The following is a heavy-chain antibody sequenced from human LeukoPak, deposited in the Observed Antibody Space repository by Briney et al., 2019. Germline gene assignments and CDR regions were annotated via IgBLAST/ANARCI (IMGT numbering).Heavy chain of an antibody. J-gene: IGHJ4*02. Sequence: ASVKVSCKASGYTFTGYYMHWVRQAPGQGLERMGWINPYSGGTNYAQKFQGRVTMTTDTSTSTAYMELRSLRSDDTAVYYCAREGPHYDFWSGYYTGGGSRGSKKYHFDYWGQGTLVTVSS. CDR3: AREGPHYDFWSGYYTGGGSRGSKKYHFDY. D-gene: IGHD3-3*01. V-gene: IGHV1-2*02. CDR2: INPYSGGT. CDR1: GYTFTGYY.